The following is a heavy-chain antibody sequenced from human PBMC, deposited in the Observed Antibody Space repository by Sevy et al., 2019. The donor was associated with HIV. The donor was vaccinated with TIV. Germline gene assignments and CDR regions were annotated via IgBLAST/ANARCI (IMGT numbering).Heavy chain of an antibody. Sequence: LSLTCAASGFTFSSYGMHWVRQAPGKGLGWVAVIWYDGSNKYYADSVKGRFTISRDNSKNTLYLQMNSLRAEDTAVYYCARDLQGIAARPAYYYYYGMDVWGQGTTVTVSS. CDR1: GFTFSSYG. J-gene: IGHJ6*02. D-gene: IGHD6-6*01. CDR3: ARDLQGIAARPAYYYYYGMDV. CDR2: IWYDGSNK. V-gene: IGHV3-33*01.